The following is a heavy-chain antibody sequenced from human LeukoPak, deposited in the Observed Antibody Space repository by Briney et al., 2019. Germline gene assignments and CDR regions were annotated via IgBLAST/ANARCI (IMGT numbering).Heavy chain of an antibody. CDR2: ISSSSSYI. CDR1: GFTFSSYS. Sequence: GGSLRLSCAASGFTFSSYSMNWVRQAPGKGLEWVSSISSSSSYIYYADSVKGRFTISRDNAKNSLYLQMSSLRAEDTAVYYCARVENSSPYYYYYYMDVWGKGTTVTVSS. D-gene: IGHD6-6*01. CDR3: ARVENSSPYYYYYYMDV. J-gene: IGHJ6*03. V-gene: IGHV3-21*01.